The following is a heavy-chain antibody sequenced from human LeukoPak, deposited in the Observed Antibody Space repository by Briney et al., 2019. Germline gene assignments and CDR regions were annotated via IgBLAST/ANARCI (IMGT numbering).Heavy chain of an antibody. J-gene: IGHJ4*02. V-gene: IGHV3-33*01. CDR2: IWYAGSNK. D-gene: IGHD3-10*01. CDR3: ASRGGY. CDR1: GFTFSSYG. Sequence: GGSLRLSCAASGFTFSSYGMHWVRQAPGKGLEWVAVIWYAGSNKYYADSVKGRFTISRDNSKTTLYLQMNSLRAEDTAVYYCASRGGYWGQGTLVTVSS.